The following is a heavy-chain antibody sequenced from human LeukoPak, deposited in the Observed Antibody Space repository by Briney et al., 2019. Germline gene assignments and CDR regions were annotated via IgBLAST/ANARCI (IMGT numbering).Heavy chain of an antibody. J-gene: IGHJ4*02. CDR3: ARLTGDGVGHEFDY. V-gene: IGHV5-51*01. D-gene: IGHD7-27*01. CDR1: GYNFGTSW. Sequence: GESLKISCKGSGYNFGTSWIGGVRQMPGKGLEWMGIIYPGDSDTRYSPSFQGQVTISADKSINTAYLQWSSLKASDTAMYYCARLTGDGVGHEFDYWGQGTLLTVSS. CDR2: IYPGDSDT.